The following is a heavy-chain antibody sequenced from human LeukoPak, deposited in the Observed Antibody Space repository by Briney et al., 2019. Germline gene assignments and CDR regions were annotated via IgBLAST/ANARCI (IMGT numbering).Heavy chain of an antibody. CDR3: ARDREYSSSSWDYYYYMDV. V-gene: IGHV1-18*04. CDR2: ISAYNGNT. J-gene: IGHJ6*03. CDR1: GYTFTGYY. Sequence: ASVKVSCKASGYTFTGYYMHWVRQAPGQGLEWMGWISAYNGNTNYAQKLQGRVTMTTDTSTSTAYMELRSLRSDDTAVYYCARDREYSSSSWDYYYYMDVWGKGTTVTVSS. D-gene: IGHD6-6*01.